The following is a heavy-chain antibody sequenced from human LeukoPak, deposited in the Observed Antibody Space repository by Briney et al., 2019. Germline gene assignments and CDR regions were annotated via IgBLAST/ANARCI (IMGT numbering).Heavy chain of an antibody. Sequence: SETLSLTCTVSGGSISSSSYYWGWIRQPPGKGLEWIGEINHSGSTNYNPSLKSRVTISVDTSKNQFSLKLSSVTAADTAVYYCARARWLQLPPYYYYYCMDVWGKGTTVTVSS. J-gene: IGHJ6*03. CDR2: INHSGST. V-gene: IGHV4-39*07. CDR3: ARARWLQLPPYYYYYCMDV. CDR1: GGSISSSSYY. D-gene: IGHD5-24*01.